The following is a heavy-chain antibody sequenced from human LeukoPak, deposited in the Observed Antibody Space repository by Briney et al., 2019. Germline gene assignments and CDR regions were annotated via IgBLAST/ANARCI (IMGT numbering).Heavy chain of an antibody. Sequence: GGSLRLSCAASGFTVSSTYMTWVRQAPGKGLEWVAVISYDGSNKYYTDSVKGRFTISGDKSKNTLYLQMNSLRPEDTAVYYCARGPGPIAGAKNPFDIWGQGTMVTVSS. J-gene: IGHJ3*02. V-gene: IGHV3-30*10. CDR2: ISYDGSNK. CDR1: GFTVSSTY. CDR3: ARGPGPIAGAKNPFDI. D-gene: IGHD1-26*01.